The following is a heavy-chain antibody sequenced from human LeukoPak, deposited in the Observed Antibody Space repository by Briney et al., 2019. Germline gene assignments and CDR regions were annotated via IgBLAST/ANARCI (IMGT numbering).Heavy chain of an antibody. CDR1: GYTFTGYY. CDR3: ARDDYGVPSPAFDI. D-gene: IGHD4-17*01. CDR2: INPNSGGT. Sequence: GASVKVSCKASGYTFTGYYMHWVRQAPGQGLEWMGWINPNSGGTNYAQKFQGRVTMTRDTSISTAYMELSRLRSDDTAVYYCARDDYGVPSPAFDIWGQGTMVTVSS. J-gene: IGHJ3*02. V-gene: IGHV1-2*02.